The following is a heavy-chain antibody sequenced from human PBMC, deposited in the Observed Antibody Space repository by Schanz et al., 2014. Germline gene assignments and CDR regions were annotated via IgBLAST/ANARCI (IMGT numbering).Heavy chain of an antibody. CDR2: ISGSGGST. D-gene: IGHD1-1*01. CDR3: ARDRRNADLDY. V-gene: IGHV3-23*04. Sequence: EEQLVESGGGLVQPGGSLRLSCAASGFTLSNYAMSWVRQAPGKGLEWVSAISGSGGSTYYADSVKGRFTISRDNSKNTLYLEMNSLRAEDTALYYCARDRRNADLDYWGQGTLVNVSS. CDR1: GFTLSNYA. J-gene: IGHJ4*02.